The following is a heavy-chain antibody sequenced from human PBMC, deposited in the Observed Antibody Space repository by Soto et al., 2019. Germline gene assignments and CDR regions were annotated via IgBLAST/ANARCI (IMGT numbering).Heavy chain of an antibody. J-gene: IGHJ6*02. Sequence: VENSCKASGGTFSGYAISCVLQAPGQGLEWMGGIIPIFGTANYAQKFQGRVTITADESTSTAYMELSSLRSEDTAVYYCARIRSSGYMDYYYYGMDVCGQGTTVTVSS. V-gene: IGHV1-69*13. CDR3: ARIRSSGYMDYYYYGMDV. CDR2: IIPIFGTA. D-gene: IGHD3-22*01. CDR1: GGTFSGYA.